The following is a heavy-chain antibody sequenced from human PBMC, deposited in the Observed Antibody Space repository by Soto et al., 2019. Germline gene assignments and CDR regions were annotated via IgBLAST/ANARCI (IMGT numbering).Heavy chain of an antibody. CDR2: IYYSGST. CDR3: ARVKGYYDSSGYFDY. V-gene: IGHV4-59*01. CDR1: GGSISSYY. D-gene: IGHD3-22*01. J-gene: IGHJ4*02. Sequence: SETLSLTCTVSGGSISSYYWSWIRQPPGKGLEWIGYIYYSGSTNYNPSLKSRVTISVDTSKNQFSLKLSSVTAADTAVYYCARVKGYYDSSGYFDYWGQGTLVT.